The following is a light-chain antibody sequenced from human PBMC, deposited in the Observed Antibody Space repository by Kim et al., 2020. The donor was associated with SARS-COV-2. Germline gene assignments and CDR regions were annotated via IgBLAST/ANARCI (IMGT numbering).Light chain of an antibody. V-gene: IGLV3-21*04. Sequence: PGKTARITCGGNNIGSKSVHGYQQKPGQAPVLVIYYDSDRPSGIPERFSGSNSGNTATLTISRVEAGDEADYYCQVWDSSSDPPYVFGTGTKVTVL. CDR2: YDS. CDR3: QVWDSSSDPPYV. J-gene: IGLJ1*01. CDR1: NIGSKS.